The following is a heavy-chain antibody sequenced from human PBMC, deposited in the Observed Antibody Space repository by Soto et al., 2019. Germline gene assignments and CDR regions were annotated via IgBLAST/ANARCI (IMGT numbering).Heavy chain of an antibody. V-gene: IGHV5-51*01. D-gene: IGHD1-26*01. CDR2: IYPGDSDT. CDR3: ARQHKGATDAFDI. CDR1: GYSFTSYW. J-gene: IGHJ3*02. Sequence: GESLKISCKGSGYSFTSYWIGWVRQMPGKGLEWMGIIYPGDSDTRYSPSFQGQVTISADKSISTACLQWSSLKASDTAMYYCARQHKGATDAFDIWGQGTMVTVSS.